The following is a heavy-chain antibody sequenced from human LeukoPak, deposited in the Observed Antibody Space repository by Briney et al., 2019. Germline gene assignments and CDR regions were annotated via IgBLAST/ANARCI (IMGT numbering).Heavy chain of an antibody. CDR3: AKGGRNDYGDYGTGDY. CDR1: GFIFSTSW. V-gene: IGHV3-7*03. D-gene: IGHD4-17*01. CDR2: INLDGSEK. Sequence: GGSLRLSCTASGFIFSTSWMTWVRQAPGKGLEWVANINLDGSEKYYVDSVKGRFTISRDNSKNTLYLQMNSLRAEDTAVYYCAKGGRNDYGDYGTGDYWGQGTLVTVSS. J-gene: IGHJ4*02.